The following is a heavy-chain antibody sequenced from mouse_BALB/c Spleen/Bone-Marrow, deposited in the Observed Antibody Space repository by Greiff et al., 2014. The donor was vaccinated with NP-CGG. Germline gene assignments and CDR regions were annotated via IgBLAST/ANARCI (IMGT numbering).Heavy chain of an antibody. V-gene: IGHV5-17*02. J-gene: IGHJ1*01. CDR2: ISSGSTAI. CDR3: ARGGNWDDFDV. Sequence: EVQLVESGGGLVQPGGSRKLSCAASGFTFSSFGMHWVRQAPEKGLEWVAYISSGSTAIYYADTVKGQFTISRDNPKNTLFLQMTSLRSEDTAMYYCARGGNWDDFDVWGAGTTVTVSS. D-gene: IGHD4-1*01. CDR1: GFTFSSFG.